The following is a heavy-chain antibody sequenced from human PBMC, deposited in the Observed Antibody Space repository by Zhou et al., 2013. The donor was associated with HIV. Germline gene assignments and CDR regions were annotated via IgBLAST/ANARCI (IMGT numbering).Heavy chain of an antibody. CDR1: GYIFNQYG. Sequence: QVQLMQSGSEVKKPGASVKVSCKVSGYIFNQYGLHWVRQAPGQRPEWMGWVRPYNGDTDYSENFQGRLTLRKDTDTGTAYMELKSLTSDDTAFYFCARAPTGGRSYFDYWGQGTLVSVSS. CDR2: VRPYNGDT. CDR3: ARAPTGGRSYFDY. V-gene: IGHV1-18*01. J-gene: IGHJ4*02. D-gene: IGHD7-27*01.